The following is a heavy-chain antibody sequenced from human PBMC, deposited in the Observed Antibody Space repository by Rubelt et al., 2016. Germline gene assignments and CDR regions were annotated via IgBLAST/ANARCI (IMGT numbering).Heavy chain of an antibody. Sequence: QLQLQESGPGLVKPSETLSLTCNVSGGSISTSSYYWGWIRQPPGKGLEWNGNIYYTGITNYIPSPVSRVTLSVDTSRNQFSLKLNSVTAADTAVYYCACRIGYYGVDVWGQGTTVTVSS. J-gene: IGHJ6*02. CDR1: GGSISTSSYY. V-gene: IGHV4-61*05. CDR2: IYYTGIT. D-gene: IGHD2-15*01. CDR3: ACRIGYYGVDV.